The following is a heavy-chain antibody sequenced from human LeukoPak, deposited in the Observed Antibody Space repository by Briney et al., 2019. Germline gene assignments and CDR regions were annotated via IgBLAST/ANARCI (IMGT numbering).Heavy chain of an antibody. Sequence: SETLSLTCTVSGGSISSYYWSWIRQPPGKGLEWIGYISNSGSTNYNPSPKSRVTISVDTSKNQFSLKLSSVTAADTAVYYCARRGPYYFDYWGQGTLVTVSS. CDR1: GGSISSYY. CDR3: ARRGPYYFDY. CDR2: ISNSGST. J-gene: IGHJ4*02. V-gene: IGHV4-4*09.